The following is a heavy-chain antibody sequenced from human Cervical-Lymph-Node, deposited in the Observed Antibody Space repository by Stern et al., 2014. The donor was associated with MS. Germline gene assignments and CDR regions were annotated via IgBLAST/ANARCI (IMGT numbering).Heavy chain of an antibody. J-gene: IGHJ5*02. CDR3: ARGVVSNRAAATLHNLFDP. CDR2: IITILGLP. D-gene: IGHD2-15*01. V-gene: IGHV1-69*09. CDR1: GGTFSSSYA. Sequence: VQLVESGAEVKKPGSSVNVSCKASGGTFSSSYAITWMRQAPGQGLEWMGRIITILGLPNYAQKFQGRVTITADTSTSTAYMELSSLRSEDTAVYYCARGVVSNRAAATLHNLFDPWGQGTLVTVSS.